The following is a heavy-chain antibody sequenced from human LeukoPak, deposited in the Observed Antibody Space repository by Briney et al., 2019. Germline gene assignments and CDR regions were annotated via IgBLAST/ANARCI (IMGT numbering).Heavy chain of an antibody. CDR2: IRYHGSNE. J-gene: IGHJ4*02. V-gene: IGHV3-30*02. D-gene: IGHD3-9*01. CDR1: GFTFSSYG. Sequence: GGSLRLSCAASGFTFSSYGMHWVRQAPGKGLEWVAFIRYHGSNEYYADSVKGRFTISRDNAKNTLYLQMNSLRAEDTAVYYCARGGILTGPGYWGQGTLVTVSS. CDR3: ARGGILTGPGY.